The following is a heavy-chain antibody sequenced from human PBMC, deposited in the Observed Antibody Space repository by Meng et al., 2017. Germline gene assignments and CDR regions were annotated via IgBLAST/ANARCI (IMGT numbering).Heavy chain of an antibody. J-gene: IGHJ3*02. V-gene: IGHV3-73*01. CDR1: GFTFSGSD. CDR2: ISSKVNSFAT. D-gene: IGHD6-19*01. CDR3: TMYTSGHI. Sequence: GQVVESGGGVVQLGGSLRLSCAASGFTFSGSDIHWVRQASGKGLEWVGRISSKVNSFATAYPASLKGRFTISRDDSKNTAYLQMNSLITEDTALYYCTMYTSGHIWGQGTMVTVPS.